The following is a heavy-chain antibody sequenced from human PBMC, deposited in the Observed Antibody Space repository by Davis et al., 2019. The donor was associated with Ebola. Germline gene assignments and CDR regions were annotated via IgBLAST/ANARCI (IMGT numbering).Heavy chain of an antibody. CDR2: NIPIFGTA. CDR3: ARGTYYDFWSGYSIYYYYYYMDV. D-gene: IGHD3-3*01. CDR1: GGTFSSYA. Sequence: SVKVSCKASGGTFSSYAISWVRQAPGQGLEWMGGNIPIFGTANYAQKFQGRVAITADESTSTAYMELSSLRSEDTAVYYCARGTYYDFWSGYSIYYYYYYMDVWGKGTTVTVSS. J-gene: IGHJ6*03. V-gene: IGHV1-69*13.